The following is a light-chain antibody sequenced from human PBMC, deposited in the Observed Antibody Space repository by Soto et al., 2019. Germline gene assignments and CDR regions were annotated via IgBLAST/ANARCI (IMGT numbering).Light chain of an antibody. CDR3: QQRSNWPPT. J-gene: IGKJ5*01. CDR2: GAS. V-gene: IGKV3-15*01. Sequence: EIVMTQSPATLSVSPGERATLSCRASQSVSSNLAWYQQKPGQAPRLLIYGASTRATGIPARFSGSGSGTEFTLTISSLQSEDFAVYYCQQRSNWPPTFGQGTRLENK. CDR1: QSVSSN.